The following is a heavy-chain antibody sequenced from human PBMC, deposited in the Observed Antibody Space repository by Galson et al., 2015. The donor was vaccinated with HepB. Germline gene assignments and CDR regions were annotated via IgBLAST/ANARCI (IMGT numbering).Heavy chain of an antibody. Sequence: SLRLSCAASGFTFSSYAMHWVRQAPGKGLEYVSAISSNGGSTYYADSVKGRFTISRDSSKNTLYLQMSSLRAEDTAVYYCVKTARITGRHYFDYWGQGTLVTVSS. CDR3: VKTARITGRHYFDY. V-gene: IGHV3-64D*06. CDR2: ISSNGGST. CDR1: GFTFSSYA. D-gene: IGHD1-20*01. J-gene: IGHJ4*02.